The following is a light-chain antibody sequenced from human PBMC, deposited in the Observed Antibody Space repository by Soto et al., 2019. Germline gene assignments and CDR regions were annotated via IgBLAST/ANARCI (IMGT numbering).Light chain of an antibody. J-gene: IGLJ2*01. V-gene: IGLV4-69*01. CDR2: FNTDGSP. CDR3: QIWGTGTYVV. Sequence: QLVLTQSPSASASLGASVKLTCTLDSGHSGYAIAWHQKQPKKGPRYLMTFNTDGSPNKGDGIPDRFSGSSSGAERYLTNACLESEDEADYYCQIWGTGTYVVFGGGTKVTVL. CDR1: SGHSGYA.